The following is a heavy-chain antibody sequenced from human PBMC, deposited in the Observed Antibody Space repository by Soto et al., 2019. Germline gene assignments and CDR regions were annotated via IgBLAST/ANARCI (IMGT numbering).Heavy chain of an antibody. V-gene: IGHV4-4*02. D-gene: IGHD3-16*01. CDR3: ARKPDVATAKVGGGYVFDV. CDR2: IYHSGSP. J-gene: IGHJ3*01. Sequence: QVQLQESGPGLVKPSGTLSLTCAASSGSIFTTNWWSWVRQSPGRGLQWIGDIYHSGSPKYNPSLMSRVSISIDKSQDRFFLNLTSVTAADTAVYYCARKPDVATAKVGGGYVFDVWGQGTMVTVSS. CDR1: SGSIFTTNW.